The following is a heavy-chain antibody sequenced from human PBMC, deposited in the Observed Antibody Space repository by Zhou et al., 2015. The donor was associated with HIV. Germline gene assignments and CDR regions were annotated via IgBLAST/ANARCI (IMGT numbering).Heavy chain of an antibody. J-gene: IGHJ4*02. D-gene: IGHD3-22*01. Sequence: QVQLLQSGAEVKKPGSSVKVSCKASGGTFNSNAISWVRQAPGQGLEWMGGLVPIFGTPTYAQKFQGRVTFTADESTSTAYMELSSLRSEDTAVYYCASYYYDSSGPWDPHYFHYWGQGTLVTVSS. V-gene: IGHV1-69*12. CDR1: GGTFNSNA. CDR3: ASYYYDSSGPWDPHYFHY. CDR2: LVPIFGTP.